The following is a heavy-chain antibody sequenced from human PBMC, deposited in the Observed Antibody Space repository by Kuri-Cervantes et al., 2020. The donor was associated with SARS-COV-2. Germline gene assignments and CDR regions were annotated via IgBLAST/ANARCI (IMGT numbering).Heavy chain of an antibody. CDR3: ARASVVGSGYWGY. D-gene: IGHD3-22*01. V-gene: IGHV3-30*03. Sequence: GGSLRLSCAASGFTFSSYGMHWVRQAPGKGLEWVAVISYDGSNKYYADSVKGRFTISRDNAKNSLYLQMNSLRAEDTAVYYCARASVVGSGYWGYWGQGTLVTVSS. CDR2: ISYDGSNK. J-gene: IGHJ4*02. CDR1: GFTFSSYG.